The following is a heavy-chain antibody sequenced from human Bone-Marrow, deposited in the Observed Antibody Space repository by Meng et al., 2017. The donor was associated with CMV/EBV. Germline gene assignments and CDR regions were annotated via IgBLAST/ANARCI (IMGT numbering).Heavy chain of an antibody. J-gene: IGHJ6*01. V-gene: IGHV1-2*02. CDR1: GYTFTGYY. CDR2: LNPNNGGT. Sequence: ASVKVSCKASGYTFTGYYIHWVRQAPGQGLEWMGWLNPNNGGTNYAQKFQGRVTMTRDTSISTAYMELSRLTSDDTAVYYCARDFYCSSTSCYFHYYYYYGMDVWGQGDTVT. CDR3: ARDFYCSSTSCYFHYYYYYGMDV. D-gene: IGHD2-2*01.